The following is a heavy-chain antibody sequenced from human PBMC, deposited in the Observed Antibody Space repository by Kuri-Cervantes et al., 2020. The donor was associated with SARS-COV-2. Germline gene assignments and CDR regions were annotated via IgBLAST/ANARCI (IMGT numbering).Heavy chain of an antibody. J-gene: IGHJ6*02. D-gene: IGHD6-13*01. CDR1: GYTFTSYG. CDR3: ARAMGGAAAGTDYYYGMDV. Sequence: ASVKVSCKASGYTFTSYGISWVRQAPGQGLEWMGWISAYNGNTNYAQKLQGRVTITADESTSTAYMELSSLRSEDTAVYYCARAMGGAAAGTDYYYGMDVWGQATTVTVSS. CDR2: ISAYNGNT. V-gene: IGHV1-18*04.